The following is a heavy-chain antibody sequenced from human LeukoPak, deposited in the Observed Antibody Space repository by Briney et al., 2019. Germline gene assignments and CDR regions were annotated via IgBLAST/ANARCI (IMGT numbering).Heavy chain of an antibody. CDR2: IKQDGSEK. Sequence: GGSLRLSCAASGFTFSSYWMSWVRQAPGKGLEWVANIKQDGSEKYYVDSVKGRFTISRDNAKNSLYLQMNSLRAEDTAVYYCATVRDTAMGDAFDIWGQGTMVTVSS. D-gene: IGHD5-18*01. CDR1: GFTFSSYW. V-gene: IGHV3-7*03. CDR3: ATVRDTAMGDAFDI. J-gene: IGHJ3*02.